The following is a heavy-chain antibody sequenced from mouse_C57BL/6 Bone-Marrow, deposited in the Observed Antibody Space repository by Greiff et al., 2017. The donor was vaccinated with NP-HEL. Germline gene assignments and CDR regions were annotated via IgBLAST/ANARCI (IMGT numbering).Heavy chain of an antibody. D-gene: IGHD1-1*01. CDR3: ARGGYGSSPFAY. Sequence: VQLQESGAELARPGASVKLSCKASGYTSTSYGISWVKQRTGQGLEWIGEIYPRSGNTYYNEKFKGKATLTADKSSSTAYMELRSLTSEDSAVYFCARGGYGSSPFAYWGQGTLVTVSA. CDR2: IYPRSGNT. J-gene: IGHJ3*01. V-gene: IGHV1-81*01. CDR1: GYTSTSYG.